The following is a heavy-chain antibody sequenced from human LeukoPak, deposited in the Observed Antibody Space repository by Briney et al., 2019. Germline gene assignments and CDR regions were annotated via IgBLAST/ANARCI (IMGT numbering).Heavy chain of an antibody. CDR1: GDSVSSNSAA. Sequence: SQTLSLTCAISGDSVSSNSAAWNWIRQSPSRGLEWLGRTYYRSKWYNDYAVSVKSRITINPDTSKNQFSLQLNSVTPEDTAVYYCARGAGNSSGYSPYYFDYWGQGTLVTVSS. D-gene: IGHD3-22*01. V-gene: IGHV6-1*01. CDR3: ARGAGNSSGYSPYYFDY. J-gene: IGHJ4*02. CDR2: TYYRSKWYN.